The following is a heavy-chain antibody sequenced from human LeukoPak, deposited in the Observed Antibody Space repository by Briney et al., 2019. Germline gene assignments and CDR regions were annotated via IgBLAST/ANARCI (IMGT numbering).Heavy chain of an antibody. V-gene: IGHV3-48*03. CDR3: ARIIVTLPAAIRDYMDV. CDR2: ISSSGSTI. J-gene: IGHJ6*03. CDR1: GFTFSSYE. D-gene: IGHD2-2*01. Sequence: KPGGSLRLSCAASGFTFSSYEMNWVRQAPGKGLEWVSYISSSGSTIYYADSVKGRFAVSRDNAKNSLYLQMNSLRAEDTAVYYCARIIVTLPAAIRDYMDVWGKGTTVTVSS.